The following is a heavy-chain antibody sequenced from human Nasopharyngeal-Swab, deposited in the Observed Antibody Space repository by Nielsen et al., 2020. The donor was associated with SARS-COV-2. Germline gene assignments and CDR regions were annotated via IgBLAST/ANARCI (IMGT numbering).Heavy chain of an antibody. CDR2: IWYDGSNK. V-gene: IGHV3-33*01. D-gene: IGHD4-17*01. CDR3: AGGQGTVTTYYYYGMDV. Sequence: GESLKISCAASGFTFSSCGMHWVRQAPGKGLEWVAVIWYDGSNKYYADSVKGRFTISRDNSKNTLYLQMNSLRAEDTAVYYCAGGQGTVTTYYYYGMDVWGQGTTVTVSS. CDR1: GFTFSSCG. J-gene: IGHJ6*02.